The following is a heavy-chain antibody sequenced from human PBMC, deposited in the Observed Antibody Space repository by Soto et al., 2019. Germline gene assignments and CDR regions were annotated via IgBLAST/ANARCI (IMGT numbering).Heavy chain of an antibody. D-gene: IGHD3-9*01. CDR2: IYYSGST. CDR3: ARHVFRENFLPGYSPLYFHH. V-gene: IGHV4-39*01. Sequence: SETLSLTCTVSGGSISSSSYYWGWIRQPPGKELEWIGSIYYSGSTYYNPSLKSRVTISVDTSKNQFSLKLSSVTAADTAVYYCARHVFRENFLPGYSPLYFHHWGQGTLVTVSS. J-gene: IGHJ4*02. CDR1: GGSISSSSYY.